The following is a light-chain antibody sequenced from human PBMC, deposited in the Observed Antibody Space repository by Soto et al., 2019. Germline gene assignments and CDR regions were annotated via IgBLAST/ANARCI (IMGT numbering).Light chain of an antibody. CDR3: CSYAGSFTWV. V-gene: IGLV2-11*01. Sequence: QSVLTQPRSVSGSPGQSVTISCTGTAADVGAYNFVSWYQLHPGKAPKLMIYDASERPSGVPDCFSASKSANTASLTISGLQAEDEADYYCCSYAGSFTWVFGGGTKVTVL. J-gene: IGLJ3*02. CDR2: DAS. CDR1: AADVGAYNF.